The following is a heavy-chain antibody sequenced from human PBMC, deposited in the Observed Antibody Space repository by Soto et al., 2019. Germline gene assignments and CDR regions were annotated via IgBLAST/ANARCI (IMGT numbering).Heavy chain of an antibody. CDR3: ARDGGEQLALTFYYYYYGMDV. J-gene: IGHJ6*02. CDR1: GFTFSSYA. D-gene: IGHD6-6*01. Sequence: GSLRLSCAASGFTFSSYAMHWVRQAPGKGLEWVAVISYDGSNKYYADSVKGRFTISRDNSKNTLYLQMNSLRAEDTAVYYCARDGGEQLALTFYYYYYGMDVWGQGTTVTVSS. CDR2: ISYDGSNK. V-gene: IGHV3-30-3*01.